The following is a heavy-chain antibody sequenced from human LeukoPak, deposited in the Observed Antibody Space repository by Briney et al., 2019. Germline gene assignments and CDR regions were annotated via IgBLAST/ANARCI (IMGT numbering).Heavy chain of an antibody. Sequence: PGGSLRLSCAASGFTFSGSAMHWVRQASGKGLEWVGRIRSKANSYATAYAASVKGRFTISRDDSKNTAYLQMNSLRVEDTAVYYCARDFSGWSVDPWGQGTLVTVSS. D-gene: IGHD6-19*01. CDR1: GFTFSGSA. CDR2: IRSKANSYAT. V-gene: IGHV3-73*01. J-gene: IGHJ5*02. CDR3: ARDFSGWSVDP.